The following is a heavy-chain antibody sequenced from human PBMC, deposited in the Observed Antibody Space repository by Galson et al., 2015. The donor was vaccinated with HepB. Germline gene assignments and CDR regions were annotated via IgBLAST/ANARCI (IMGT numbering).Heavy chain of an antibody. CDR1: GYTFVDYY. V-gene: IGHV1-2*02. J-gene: IGHJ4*02. D-gene: IGHD2-8*02. CDR2: ISLNTGDP. CDR3: ANDGPPHCNGGVCFVH. Sequence: SVKVSCKASGYTFVDYYMHWVRQAPGQGPEWMGWISLNTGDPYYAQRFHGRVTMTRDTSINTAYMELSSLTFDDTAVYYCANDGPPHCNGGVCFVHWGQGTLVTVSA.